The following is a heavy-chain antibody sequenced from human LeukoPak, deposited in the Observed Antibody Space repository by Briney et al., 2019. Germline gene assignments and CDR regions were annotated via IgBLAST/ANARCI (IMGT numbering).Heavy chain of an antibody. V-gene: IGHV4-39*07. J-gene: IGHJ3*02. D-gene: IGHD3-22*01. CDR2: INHSGST. CDR3: ARGHRITMIVVVIQLRHDAFDI. Sequence: KPSETLSLTCTVSGGSISSSSYYWGWIRQPPGKGLEWIGEINHSGSTNYNPSLKSRVTISVDTSKNQFSLKLSSVTAADTAVYYCARGHRITMIVVVIQLRHDAFDIWGQGTMVTVSS. CDR1: GGSISSSSYY.